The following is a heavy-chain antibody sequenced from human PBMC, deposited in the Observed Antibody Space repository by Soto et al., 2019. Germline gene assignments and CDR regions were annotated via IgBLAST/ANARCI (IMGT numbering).Heavy chain of an antibody. CDR1: GFSLSNSGVG. Sequence: QITLKESGPSPVKPTQTLTVTCTFSGFSLSNSGVGVAWIRQPPGKALEWLALIYGDNDKRYSPSLKTRLTITKDNSNIQVVLTMPNMDPVDTATYYCAHCTLHDYGDYDPGTSHVFDSWGQGTLVTVSS. CDR3: AHCTLHDYGDYDPGTSHVFDS. CDR2: IYGDNDK. J-gene: IGHJ4*02. V-gene: IGHV2-5*02. D-gene: IGHD4-17*01.